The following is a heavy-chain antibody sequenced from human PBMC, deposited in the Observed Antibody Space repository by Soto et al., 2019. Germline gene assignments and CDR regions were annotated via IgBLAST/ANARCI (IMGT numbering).Heavy chain of an antibody. CDR1: GGSISSYY. D-gene: IGHD5-18*01. V-gene: IGHV4-59*01. CDR2: IYYSGST. Sequence: SETLSLTCTVSGGSISSYYWSWIRQPPGKGLEWIGYIYYSGSTNYNPSLKSRVTISVDTSKNQFSLKLSSVTAADTAVYYCATSNTAMVPTPFDYWGQGTLVTVSS. J-gene: IGHJ4*02. CDR3: ATSNTAMVPTPFDY.